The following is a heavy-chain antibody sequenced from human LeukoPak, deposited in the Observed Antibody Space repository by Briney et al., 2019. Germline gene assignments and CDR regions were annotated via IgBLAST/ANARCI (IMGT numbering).Heavy chain of an antibody. CDR3: ARLGIGVVPSAMLGDYYFDY. J-gene: IGHJ4*02. Sequence: KPSETLSLTCTVSGGSISSYYWSRIRQPPGKGLEWIGDIYYSGSTNYNPSLKSRVTISVDTSKNQFSLKLTSVTAADTAVYYCARLGIGVVPSAMLGDYYFDYWGQGTLVTVSS. CDR2: IYYSGST. D-gene: IGHD2-2*01. V-gene: IGHV4-59*08. CDR1: GGSISSYY.